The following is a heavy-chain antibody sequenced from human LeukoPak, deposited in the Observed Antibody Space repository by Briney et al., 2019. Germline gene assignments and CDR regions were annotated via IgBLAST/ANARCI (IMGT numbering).Heavy chain of an antibody. CDR1: GFTFDDYA. D-gene: IGHD4-17*01. CDR3: AKVGGLGDYGQYFQH. V-gene: IGHV3-9*01. Sequence: GGSLRLSCAASGFTFDDYAMHWVRQAPGKGLEWVSGISWNSGSIGYADSVKGRFTISRDNAKNSLYLQMNSLRAEDTALYYCAKVGGLGDYGQYFQHWGQGTLVAVSS. CDR2: ISWNSGSI. J-gene: IGHJ1*01.